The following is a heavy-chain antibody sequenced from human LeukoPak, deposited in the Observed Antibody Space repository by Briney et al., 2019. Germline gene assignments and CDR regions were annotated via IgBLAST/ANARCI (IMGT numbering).Heavy chain of an antibody. D-gene: IGHD4-17*01. CDR2: IRSKAYGGTT. V-gene: IGHV3-49*04. CDR3: TRDYGDYVGTVGAFDI. CDR1: GFTVSSNY. J-gene: IGHJ3*02. Sequence: PGGSLRLSCAASGFTVSSNYMSWVRQAPGKGLEWVGFIRSKAYGGTTEYAASVKGRFTISRDDSKSIAYLQMNSLKTEDTAVYYCTRDYGDYVGTVGAFDIWGQGTMVTVSS.